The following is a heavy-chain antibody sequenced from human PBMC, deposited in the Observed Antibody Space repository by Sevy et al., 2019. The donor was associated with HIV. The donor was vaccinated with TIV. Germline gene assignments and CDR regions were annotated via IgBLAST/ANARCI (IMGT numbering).Heavy chain of an antibody. CDR3: ARDRFGLGRQQLVNFWFDP. CDR1: GYTFTGYY. CDR2: INPNSGGK. J-gene: IGHJ5*02. D-gene: IGHD6-13*01. V-gene: IGHV1-2*06. Sequence: ASVKVSCKASGYTFTGYYMHWVRQAPGQGLEWMGRINPNSGGKNYSQKFQGRVTMTRDTSISTAYMELSRLRSDDTAVYYCARDRFGLGRQQLVNFWFDPWGQGTLVTVSS.